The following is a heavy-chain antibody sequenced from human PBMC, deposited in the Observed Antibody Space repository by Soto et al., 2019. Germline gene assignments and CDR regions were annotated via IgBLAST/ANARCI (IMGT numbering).Heavy chain of an antibody. CDR2: INHSGST. CDR1: GGSFSGYY. Sequence: PSETLSLTCAVYGGSFSGYYWSWIRQPPGEGLEWIGEINHSGSTNYNPSLKSRVTISVDTSKNQFSLKLSSVTAADTAVYYCARVRIVVVPAAICWFDPWGQGTLVTVSS. V-gene: IGHV4-34*01. D-gene: IGHD2-2*02. J-gene: IGHJ5*02. CDR3: ARVRIVVVPAAICWFDP.